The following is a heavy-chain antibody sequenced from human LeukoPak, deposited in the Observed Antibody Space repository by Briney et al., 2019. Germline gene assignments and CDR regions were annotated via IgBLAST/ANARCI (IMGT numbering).Heavy chain of an antibody. CDR3: ANARVKIPFFDY. CDR2: ISTGGGST. D-gene: IGHD2-2*02. CDR1: GFSFTSYA. Sequence: AGGSLRLSCAASGFSFTSYAMSWVRQAPGKGLEWVSAISTGGGSTYYADSEKGRFTISRDNSKNTLSLQLNSLRAEDTAVYYCANARVKIPFFDYWGQGTLVTVSS. J-gene: IGHJ4*02. V-gene: IGHV3-23*01.